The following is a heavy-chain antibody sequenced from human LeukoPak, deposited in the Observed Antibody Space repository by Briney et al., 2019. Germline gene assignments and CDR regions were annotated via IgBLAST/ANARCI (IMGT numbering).Heavy chain of an antibody. CDR2: IKQDGSEK. V-gene: IGHV3-7*01. D-gene: IGHD4-17*01. J-gene: IGHJ6*02. CDR3: ARSLGLRCPLAYGMDV. Sequence: PGGSLRLSCAASGFTFSSYWMSWVRQAPGKGLEWVANIKQDGSEKYYVDSVKGRFTISRDNAKNSLYLQMNSLRAEDTAVYYCARSLGLRCPLAYGMDVWGQGTTVTVSS. CDR1: GFTFSSYW.